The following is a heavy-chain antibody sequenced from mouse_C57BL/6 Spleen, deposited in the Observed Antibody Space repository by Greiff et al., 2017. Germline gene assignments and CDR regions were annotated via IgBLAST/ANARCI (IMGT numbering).Heavy chain of an antibody. CDR2: IHPNSGST. CDR3: ARLRYYGSSPAWFAY. D-gene: IGHD1-1*01. J-gene: IGHJ3*01. Sequence: VKLVESGAELVKPGASVKLSCKASGYTFTSYWMHWVKQRPGQGLEWIGMIHPNSGSTNYNEKFKSKATLTVDKSSSTAYMQLSSLTSEDSAVYYCARLRYYGSSPAWFAYWGQGTLVTVSA. V-gene: IGHV1-64*01. CDR1: GYTFTSYW.